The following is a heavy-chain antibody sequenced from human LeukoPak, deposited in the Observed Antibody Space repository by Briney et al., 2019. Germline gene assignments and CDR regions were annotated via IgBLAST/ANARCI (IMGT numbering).Heavy chain of an antibody. CDR1: GGSISSYY. V-gene: IGHV4-59*13. D-gene: IGHD4-17*01. Sequence: SETLSLTCTVSGGSISSYYWSWIRQPPGKGLEWIGYIYYSGSTNYNPSLKSRVTISVDTSKNQFSLKLSSVTAADTAVYYCARLTTVTNNRAFDIWGQGTMVTVSS. CDR2: IYYSGST. CDR3: ARLTTVTNNRAFDI. J-gene: IGHJ3*02.